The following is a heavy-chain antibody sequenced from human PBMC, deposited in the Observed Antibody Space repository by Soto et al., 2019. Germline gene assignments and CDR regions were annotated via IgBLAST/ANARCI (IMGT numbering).Heavy chain of an antibody. V-gene: IGHV3-11*01. D-gene: IGHD5-12*01. CDR1: GFTFSDYY. CDR2: ISSSGSIR. CDR3: ARDATMTIDY. Sequence: GGSLRLSCAASGFTFSDYYMNWVRQAPGKGLEWVSQISSSGSIRYYADPVKGRFTISRDNAKNPLYFQMNSLRAEDTAVYYCARDATMTIDYWGQGTLVTVSS. J-gene: IGHJ4*02.